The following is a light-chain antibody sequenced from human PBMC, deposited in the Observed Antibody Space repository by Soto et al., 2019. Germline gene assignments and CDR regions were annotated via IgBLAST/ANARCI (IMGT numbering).Light chain of an antibody. J-gene: IGKJ2*01. V-gene: IGKV3-11*01. CDR3: QQRSNWPPST. Sequence: EIVLTQSPATLSLSPGERATLSCRASQSVNSYLAWYQQKPGQAPRLLIYDASNRATGIPARFSGSGSGTDFTLTISSLEPEDFAVYYCQQRSNWPPSTFAQGTKLEIK. CDR2: DAS. CDR1: QSVNSY.